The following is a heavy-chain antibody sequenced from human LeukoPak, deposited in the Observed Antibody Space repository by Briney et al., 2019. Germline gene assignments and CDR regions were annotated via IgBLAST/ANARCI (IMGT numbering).Heavy chain of an antibody. CDR3: AKDRQKDYYGSGSPKATNWFDP. V-gene: IGHV3-23*01. D-gene: IGHD3-10*01. Sequence: PGGSLRLSCAASGSTFSSYAMSWVSQAEGNWLGWVSAISGSGGSTYYGDSVKGRFTISRDNSKNTLYLQMNSLRAEDTAVYYCAKDRQKDYYGSGSPKATNWFDPWGQGTLVTVSS. CDR1: GSTFSSYA. J-gene: IGHJ5*02. CDR2: ISGSGGST.